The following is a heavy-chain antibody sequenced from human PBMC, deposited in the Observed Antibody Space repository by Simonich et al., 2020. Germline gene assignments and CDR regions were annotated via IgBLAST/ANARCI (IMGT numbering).Heavy chain of an antibody. CDR1: GFTFSSYW. J-gene: IGHJ6*03. V-gene: IGHV3-7*01. CDR2: IKQDGSEK. Sequence: EVQLVESGGGLVQPGGSLRLSCAASGFTFSSYWMSWVRQAPGKGLEWVANIKQDGSEKYYVEPVKGRFTISRDNAKNSLYLQMNSLRAEDTAVYYCARDGLGTAYYYYMDVWGKGTTVTVSS. D-gene: IGHD7-27*01. CDR3: ARDGLGTAYYYYMDV.